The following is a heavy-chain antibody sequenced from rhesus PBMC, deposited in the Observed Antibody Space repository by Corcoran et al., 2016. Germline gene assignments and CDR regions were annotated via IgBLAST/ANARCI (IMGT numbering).Heavy chain of an antibody. CDR2: IYGSDSSN. D-gene: IGHD6-25*01. CDR3: ASEDGGIAAAGY. Sequence: QLQLQESGPGLVKPSETLSVTCAVSGGSISSSYWSWIRQAPGKGLEGIGYIYGSDSSNNYNPSLKRRVSLSVDTSNNQLTLKLSSVTAADRAVYYWASEDGGIAAAGYWGQGVLVTVSS. V-gene: IGHV4-169*02. CDR1: GGSISSSY. J-gene: IGHJ4*01.